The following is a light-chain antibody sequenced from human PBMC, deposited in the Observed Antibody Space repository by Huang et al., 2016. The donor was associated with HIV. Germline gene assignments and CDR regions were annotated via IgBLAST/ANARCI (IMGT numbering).Light chain of an antibody. CDR2: LGS. Sequence: DIVMTQSPLSLPVAPGQPASISCKSSQNLLHTSGQNRLDWYLQKPGRSPQLLIYLGSNRASGVPDRFTGSGSGSDCTLESSRVEADDVGIYYCMQGLQTPPTFGQGTKLEI. J-gene: IGKJ2*01. CDR1: QNLLHTSGQNR. CDR3: MQGLQTPPT. V-gene: IGKV2-28*01.